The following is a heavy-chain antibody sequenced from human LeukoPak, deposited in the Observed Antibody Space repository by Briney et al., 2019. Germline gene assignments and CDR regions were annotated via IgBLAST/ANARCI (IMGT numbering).Heavy chain of an antibody. CDR3: ARDSDLDSGYFDY. Sequence: PGGSLRLSCAASGFTFSGFSMSWVRQAPGKGLEWVAVISYDGSNKYYADSVKGRFTISRDNSKNTLYLQMNSLRAEDTAVYYCARDSDLDSGYFDYWGQGTLVTVSS. J-gene: IGHJ4*02. D-gene: IGHD1-26*01. CDR2: ISYDGSNK. CDR1: GFTFSGFS. V-gene: IGHV3-30*04.